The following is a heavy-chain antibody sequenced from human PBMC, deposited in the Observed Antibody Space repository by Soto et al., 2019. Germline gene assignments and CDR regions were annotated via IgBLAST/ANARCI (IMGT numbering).Heavy chain of an antibody. D-gene: IGHD6-19*01. J-gene: IGHJ4*02. CDR2: INSAGSST. CDR3: ARDSYSSGRYYFES. CDR1: GFTFSSYW. V-gene: IGHV3-74*01. Sequence: GGSLRLSCASSGFTFSSYWMHWVRQAPGKGLVWVSRINSAGSSTSYADSVKGRFTISRDNAKNTLYLQMNSLRADDTAVYYCARDSYSSGRYYFESWGQGTLVTVSS.